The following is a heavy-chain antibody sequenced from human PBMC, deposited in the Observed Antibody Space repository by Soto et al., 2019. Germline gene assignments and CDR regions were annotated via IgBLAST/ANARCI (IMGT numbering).Heavy chain of an antibody. J-gene: IGHJ6*02. CDR3: AKDANIVVVAGATGGIDV. V-gene: IGHV1-2*02. CDR1: GYIFTDYH. CDR2: INPNSGGT. Sequence: ASVKVSCQACGYIFTDYHMHSVRQAPGQELEWMGCINPNSGGTNYAQKFQGRVTMTRVTSISTAYMELGSLRFDDTALYYCAKDANIVVVAGATGGIDVWGQGTPVTVS. D-gene: IGHD2-2*01.